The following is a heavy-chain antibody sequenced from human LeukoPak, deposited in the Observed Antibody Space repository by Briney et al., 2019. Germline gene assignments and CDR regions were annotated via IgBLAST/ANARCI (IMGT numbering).Heavy chain of an antibody. V-gene: IGHV1-46*01. CDR3: ARSTLGV. J-gene: IGHJ6*02. Sequence: ASVKVSCKASGYTSTSYHIHWVRQAPGQGLEWMGIINPSGGSTTYAQKFQGRVNMTRDTSTSTVYMELISLRSEDTAVHYCARSTLGVWGQGTTVTVSS. CDR1: GYTSTSYH. CDR2: INPSGGST.